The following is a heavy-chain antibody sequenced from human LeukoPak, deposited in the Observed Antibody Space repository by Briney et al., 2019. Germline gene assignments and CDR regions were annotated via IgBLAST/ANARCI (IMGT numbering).Heavy chain of an antibody. V-gene: IGHV4-59*01. D-gene: IGHD3-22*01. CDR1: GGSISSYY. Sequence: SETLSLARTVSGGSISSYYWSWIRQPPGKGLEWIGYIYYSGSTNYNPSLKSRVTISVDTSKNQFSLKLSSVTAADTAVYYCARARYYDSSGARGGYDYWGQGTLVTVSS. J-gene: IGHJ4*02. CDR3: ARARYYDSSGARGGYDY. CDR2: IYYSGST.